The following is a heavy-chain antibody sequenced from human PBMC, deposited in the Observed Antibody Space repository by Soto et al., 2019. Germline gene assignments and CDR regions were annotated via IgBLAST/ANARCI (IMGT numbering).Heavy chain of an antibody. J-gene: IGHJ6*02. CDR1: GDTVSSNSAA. V-gene: IGHV6-1*01. D-gene: IGHD3-10*01. CDR3: AGDGYYYGSGSNNGMDV. Sequence: SQTLSLTCAISGDTVSSNSAAWNWIRQSPSRGLEWLGRTYYRSKWYNDYAVSVKSRITINPDTSKNQFSLQLKSVTPEDTAVYYCAGDGYYYGSGSNNGMDVWGQGTTVTVSS. CDR2: TYYRSKWYN.